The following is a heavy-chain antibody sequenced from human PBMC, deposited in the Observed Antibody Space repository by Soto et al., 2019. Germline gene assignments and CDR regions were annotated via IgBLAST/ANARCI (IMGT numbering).Heavy chain of an antibody. J-gene: IGHJ6*02. Sequence: EVQLLESGGGLKQPGESLRLSCAASGFSFSSYAMSWVRQAPGKGLEWVSGIRDSGGNTYYADSVKGRFTISRDNSKNTVYLQMISMRAEDTAVYYCAKSGGFSGYDWRGYYYYGMDVWGQGTTVTVSS. CDR2: IRDSGGNT. V-gene: IGHV3-23*01. CDR1: GFSFSSYA. CDR3: AKSGGFSGYDWRGYYYYGMDV. D-gene: IGHD5-12*01.